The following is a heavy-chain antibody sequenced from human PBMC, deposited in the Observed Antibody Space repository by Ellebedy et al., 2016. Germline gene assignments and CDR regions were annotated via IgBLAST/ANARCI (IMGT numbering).Heavy chain of an antibody. CDR2: ISGNGDKR. CDR1: GLTFSNFF. Sequence: GGSLRLSXAASGLTFSNFFMSWVRQAPGKGLEWVSTISGNGDKRDFADSVKGRFTISRDNSRNTVYLRMNNLRVEDTARYYCRQGHYADYWGQGTLVTVSS. V-gene: IGHV3-23*01. J-gene: IGHJ4*02. CDR3: RQGHYADY.